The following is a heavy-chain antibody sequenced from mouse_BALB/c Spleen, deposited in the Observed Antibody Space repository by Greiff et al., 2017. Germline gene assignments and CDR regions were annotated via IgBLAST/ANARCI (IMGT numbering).Heavy chain of an antibody. Sequence: EVKLVESGPGLVKPSQSLSLTCSVTGYSITSGYYWNWIRQFPGNKLEWMGYISYDGSNNYNPSLKNRISITRDTSKNQFFLKLNSVTTEDTATYYCARGLRPRWYFDVWGAGTTVTVSS. J-gene: IGHJ1*01. CDR2: ISYDGSN. CDR1: GYSITSGYY. CDR3: ARGLRPRWYFDV. V-gene: IGHV3-6*02. D-gene: IGHD1-1*01.